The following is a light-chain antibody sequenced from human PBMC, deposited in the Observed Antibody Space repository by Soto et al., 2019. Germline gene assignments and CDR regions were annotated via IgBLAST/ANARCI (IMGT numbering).Light chain of an antibody. J-gene: IGKJ1*01. Sequence: DIVMTQSPDSLAVSRGERATINCRSSQSVLFRSDSQNYLAWYQQKPGQPPKLLIYWASTRESGVPDRFSGSGSGTDFTLTVNSLQAGDVAIYYCQQYYTTPWTFGQGTKVEIK. CDR3: QQYYTTPWT. CDR2: WAS. CDR1: QSVLFRSDSQNY. V-gene: IGKV4-1*01.